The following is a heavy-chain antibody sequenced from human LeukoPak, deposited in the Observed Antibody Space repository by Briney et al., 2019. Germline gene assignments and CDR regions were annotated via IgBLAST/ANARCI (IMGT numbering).Heavy chain of an antibody. CDR3: ARSFLWFPEVI. CDR1: GFSFTNYA. Sequence: GGSLRLSCAASGFSFTNYAMSWVRQAPGKGLEWVSHISASGSTYYSDSVQGRFTVSRDNSRNTLFLQMNSLRAEDTAIYYCARSFLWFPEVIWGQGTMVTVSS. J-gene: IGHJ3*02. D-gene: IGHD3-10*01. V-gene: IGHV3-23*01. CDR2: ISASGST.